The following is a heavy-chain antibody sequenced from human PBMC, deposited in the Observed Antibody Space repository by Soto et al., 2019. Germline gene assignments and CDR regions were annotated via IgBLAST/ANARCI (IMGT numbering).Heavy chain of an antibody. Sequence: EVQLVESGGGLVKPGGSLRLSCAASGFTFSSYSMNWVRQAPGKGLEWVSSISSSSSYIYYADSVKGRFTISRDNAKNSLYLQMSSLSAEDTAVYYCAREREAVVTAVNYWGQGTLVTVSS. CDR2: ISSSSSYI. J-gene: IGHJ4*02. D-gene: IGHD2-21*02. V-gene: IGHV3-21*01. CDR1: GFTFSSYS. CDR3: AREREAVVTAVNY.